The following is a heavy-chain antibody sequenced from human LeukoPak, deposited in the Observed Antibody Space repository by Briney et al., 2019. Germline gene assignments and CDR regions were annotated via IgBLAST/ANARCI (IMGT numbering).Heavy chain of an antibody. D-gene: IGHD2-8*01. CDR1: GYSISSGYY. Sequence: PSETLSLTCTVSGYSISSGYYWGWIRQPPGKGLEWIGSIYHSGSTYYNPPLKSRVTISVDTSKNQFSLKLSSVTAADTAVYYCASSYCTNGVCYNLVFDYWGQGTLVTVSS. CDR2: IYHSGST. CDR3: ASSYCTNGVCYNLVFDY. V-gene: IGHV4-38-2*02. J-gene: IGHJ4*02.